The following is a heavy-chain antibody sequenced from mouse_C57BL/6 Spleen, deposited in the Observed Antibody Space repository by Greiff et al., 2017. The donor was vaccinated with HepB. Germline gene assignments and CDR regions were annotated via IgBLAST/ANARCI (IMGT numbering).Heavy chain of an antibody. CDR2: ISSGGSYT. Sequence: EVKLVESGGDLVKPGGSLKLSCAASGFTFSSYGMSWVRQTPDKRLEWVATISSGGSYTYYPDSVKGRFTISRDNAKNTLYLQMSSLKSEDTAMYYCARQGERRYFDVWGTGTTVTVSS. V-gene: IGHV5-6*02. CDR1: GFTFSSYG. CDR3: ARQGERRYFDV. J-gene: IGHJ1*03.